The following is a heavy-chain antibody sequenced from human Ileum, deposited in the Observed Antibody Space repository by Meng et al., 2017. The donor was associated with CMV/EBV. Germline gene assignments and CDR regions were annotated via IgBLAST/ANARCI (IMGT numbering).Heavy chain of an antibody. D-gene: IGHD2-2*01. CDR1: G. CDR3: AHSGTLPFFYCSGTSCKGSDYFDY. J-gene: IGHJ4*02. V-gene: IGHV2-5*01. Sequence: GVGWIRQPPGKALEWLALIYWNDDKRYSSSLKNRLTITKDTSKNQVVLTMTNIDPVDTGTYYCAHSGTLPFFYCSGTSCKGSDYFDYWGQGTLVTVSS. CDR2: IYWNDDK.